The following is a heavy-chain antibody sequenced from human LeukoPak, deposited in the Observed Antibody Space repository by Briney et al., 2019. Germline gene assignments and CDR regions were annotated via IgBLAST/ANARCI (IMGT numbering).Heavy chain of an antibody. CDR1: GGSISSYY. V-gene: IGHV4-59*01. CDR2: IYYSGST. Sequence: SSETLSLTCTVSGGSISSYYWSWIRQPPGKGLEWIGYIYYSGSTNYNPSLKSRVTISVDTSKNQFSLKLSSVTAADTAVYYCASVRTYYGGKGAFDIWGQGTMVTVSS. J-gene: IGHJ3*02. CDR3: ASVRTYYGGKGAFDI. D-gene: IGHD4-23*01.